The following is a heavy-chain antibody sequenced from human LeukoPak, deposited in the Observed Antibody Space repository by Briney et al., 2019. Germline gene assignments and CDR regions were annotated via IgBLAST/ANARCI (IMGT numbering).Heavy chain of an antibody. J-gene: IGHJ5*02. Sequence: GGSLRLSCSASGFTFSSYSMHWVRQAPGKGLQYVSAINSNGDYTYYTDAVRDRFTISRDNSKNTLSLQMSSLRPEDTAVYYCVKAGYCTRSSCERNWFDPWDQGTQVAVSS. CDR2: INSNGDYT. CDR3: VKAGYCTRSSCERNWFDP. V-gene: IGHV3-64D*06. CDR1: GFTFSSYS. D-gene: IGHD2-2*01.